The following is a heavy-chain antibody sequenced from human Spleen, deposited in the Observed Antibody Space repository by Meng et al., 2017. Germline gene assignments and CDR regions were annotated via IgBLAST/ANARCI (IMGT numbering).Heavy chain of an antibody. J-gene: IGHJ4*02. Sequence: SGPTLVKPTQTLTLTCTFSGFSLSRSGVGVGWIRQPPGKALEWLTVIYWDDDKRYSPSLKSRLTITKDTSKNQVVLRMTNMDPVDTATYYCAHILGGAGTTSMDYWGQGIPVTVSS. CDR2: IYWDDDK. CDR1: GFSLSRSGVG. CDR3: AHILGGAGTTSMDY. V-gene: IGHV2-5*02. D-gene: IGHD1-1*01.